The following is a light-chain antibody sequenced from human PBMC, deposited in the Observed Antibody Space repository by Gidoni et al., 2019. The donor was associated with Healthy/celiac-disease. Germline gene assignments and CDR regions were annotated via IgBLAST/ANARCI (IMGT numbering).Light chain of an antibody. CDR1: QSVSSSY. CDR3: QQYGSSPLLT. Sequence: EIVLTQSPGTLSLSHGERATLSCRASQSVSSSYLAWYQQKPGQARRLLIYGASSRATGIPDRFSGSGSGTDFTLTISRLEPEDFAVYYCQQYGSSPLLTFGGGTKVEIK. CDR2: GAS. V-gene: IGKV3-20*01. J-gene: IGKJ4*01.